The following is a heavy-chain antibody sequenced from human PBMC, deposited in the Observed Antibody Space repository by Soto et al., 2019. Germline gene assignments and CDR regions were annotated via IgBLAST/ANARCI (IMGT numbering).Heavy chain of an antibody. CDR3: AKGAGYSGYDFDYYYYGMDV. D-gene: IGHD5-12*01. CDR2: ISWNSGSI. Sequence: GGSLRLSCAASGFTFDDYAMHWVRQAPGKGLEWVSGISWNSGSIGYADSVKGRFTISRDNAKNSLYLQMNSLRAEDTALYYCAKGAGYSGYDFDYYYYGMDVWGQGTTVTVSS. CDR1: GFTFDDYA. V-gene: IGHV3-9*01. J-gene: IGHJ6*02.